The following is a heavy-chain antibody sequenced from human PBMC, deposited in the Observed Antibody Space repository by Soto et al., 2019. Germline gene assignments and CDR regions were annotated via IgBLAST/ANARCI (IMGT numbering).Heavy chain of an antibody. CDR2: IWYDGSNK. CDR1: GFTFRSYG. J-gene: IGHJ4*02. CDR3: ARGRFGELSGGPIDY. V-gene: IGHV3-33*01. Sequence: LRLSCAASGFTFRSYGMHWVRQAPGKGLEWVAVIWYDGSNKYYADSVKGRFTISRDNSKNTLYLQMNSLRAEDTAVYYCARGRFGELSGGPIDYWGQGTLVTVSS. D-gene: IGHD3-10*01.